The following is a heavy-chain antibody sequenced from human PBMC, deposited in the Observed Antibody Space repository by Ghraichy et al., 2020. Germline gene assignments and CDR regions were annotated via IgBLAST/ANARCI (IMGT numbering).Heavy chain of an antibody. J-gene: IGHJ5*02. V-gene: IGHV1-58*01. CDR2: IVVGSANT. D-gene: IGHD4-17*01. Sequence: SVKVSCKASGFTFSSSTVQWVRQARGQRLEWIGWIVVGSANTNYAQNFQGRVTITRDMSTSTAYMELTSLRSEDTAVYYCAAERYDGACCWFDPWGQGTLVTVSS. CDR3: AAERYDGACCWFDP. CDR1: GFTFSSST.